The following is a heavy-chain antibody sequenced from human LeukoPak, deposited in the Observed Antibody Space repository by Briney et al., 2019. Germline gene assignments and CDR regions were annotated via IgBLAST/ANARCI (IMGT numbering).Heavy chain of an antibody. CDR1: GFTFDDYA. CDR2: ISWNSGSI. CDR3: AKGVLWFGELLSVNNWFDP. V-gene: IGHV3-9*01. J-gene: IGHJ5*02. Sequence: GGSLRLSCAASGFTFDDYAMHWVRQAPGKGLEWVSGISWNSGSIGYADSVKGRFTISRDNAKNPLYLQMNSLRAEDTALYYCAKGVLWFGELLSVNNWFDPWGQGTLVTVSS. D-gene: IGHD3-10*01.